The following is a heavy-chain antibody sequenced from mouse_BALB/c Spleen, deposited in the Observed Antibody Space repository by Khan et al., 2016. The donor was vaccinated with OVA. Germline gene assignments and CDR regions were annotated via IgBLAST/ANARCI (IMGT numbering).Heavy chain of an antibody. CDR1: GYSITSDYA. Sequence: EVQLQESGPGLVKPSQSLSLTCTVTGYSITSDYAWNWIRQFPGNKLEWMGYIKYSGSTSYNPSLKSRISITRNTSKNQFFLQLSSVTTEYTATYYCAISGTISTVVITDFDYWGQGTTLTVSS. J-gene: IGHJ2*01. V-gene: IGHV3-2*02. CDR3: AISGTISTVVITDFDY. CDR2: IKYSGST. D-gene: IGHD1-1*01.